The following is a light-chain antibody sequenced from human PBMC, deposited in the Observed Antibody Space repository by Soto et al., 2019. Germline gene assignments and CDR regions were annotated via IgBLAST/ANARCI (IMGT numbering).Light chain of an antibody. V-gene: IGKV3-20*01. CDR1: QSVGRS. J-gene: IGKJ2*01. Sequence: ELVLTQSPGTLSLSPGEIATLSCRASQSVGRSLAWYQQKPGRTPRLIIYGASVRVTGVPDRFGGSGSGTDFTLTISSLEPEDFALYSCQLYETSPYTFGQGTKLE. CDR3: QLYETSPYT. CDR2: GAS.